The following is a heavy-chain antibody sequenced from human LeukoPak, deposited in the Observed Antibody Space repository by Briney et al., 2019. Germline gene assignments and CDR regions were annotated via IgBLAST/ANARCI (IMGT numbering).Heavy chain of an antibody. Sequence: GGSLRLCCAASGFTFSNYAMSWVRQAPGKGLEWVSAISGSGGSTYYADSVKGRFTISRDNSKNTLYLQMNSLRAEDTAVYYCVKPVDWSRPTFDIWGQGTMVTVSS. D-gene: IGHD3/OR15-3a*01. V-gene: IGHV3-23*01. CDR2: ISGSGGST. CDR1: GFTFSNYA. CDR3: VKPVDWSRPTFDI. J-gene: IGHJ3*02.